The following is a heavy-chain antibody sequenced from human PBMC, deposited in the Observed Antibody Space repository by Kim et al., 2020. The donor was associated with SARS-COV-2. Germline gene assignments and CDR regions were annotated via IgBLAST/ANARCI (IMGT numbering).Heavy chain of an antibody. J-gene: IGHJ4*02. D-gene: IGHD1-1*01. Sequence: TYYADSVKSRFTISRDNAKNTLYLQMNSRRAEETAGYYWAKIPGTTPFDYWGQGTLVTVSS. CDR3: AKIPGTTPFDY. CDR2: T. V-gene: IGHV3-23*01.